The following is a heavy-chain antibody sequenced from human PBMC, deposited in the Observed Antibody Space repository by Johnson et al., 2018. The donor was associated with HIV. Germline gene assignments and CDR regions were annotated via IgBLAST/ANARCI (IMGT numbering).Heavy chain of an antibody. J-gene: IGHJ3*02. V-gene: IGHV3-7*02. D-gene: IGHD6-13*01. CDR3: AKARGYSSSWYLGYDAFYI. CDR2: IKQDGGEK. Sequence: VQLVESGGGVVQSGRSLRLSCAASGFTFSSYWMSWVRQAPGKWLAWVANIKQDGGEKYYVDSVKGRFTISRDHAKKSLHLQMNSLRAEDTAVYYCAKARGYSSSWYLGYDAFYIWGQGTMVTVSS. CDR1: GFTFSSYW.